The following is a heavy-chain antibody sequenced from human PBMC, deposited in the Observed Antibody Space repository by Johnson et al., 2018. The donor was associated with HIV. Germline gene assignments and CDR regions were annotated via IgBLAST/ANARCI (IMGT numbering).Heavy chain of an antibody. D-gene: IGHD2-21*02. J-gene: IGHJ3*02. CDR3: ASCGGDCRDAFDI. Sequence: QMLLVESGGGVVQPGGSLRLSCAASGFTFRNYAMHWVRQAPGKGLEWVAFIRSDGSNKYYADSVKGRFTISRDNSKNTLYLQMNSLRAEDTAVYYCASCGGDCRDAFDIWGQGTMVTVSS. V-gene: IGHV3-30*02. CDR2: IRSDGSNK. CDR1: GFTFRNYA.